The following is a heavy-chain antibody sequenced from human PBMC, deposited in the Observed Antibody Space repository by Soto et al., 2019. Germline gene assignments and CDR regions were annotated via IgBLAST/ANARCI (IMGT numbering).Heavy chain of an antibody. CDR1: GFTFDSYA. V-gene: IGHV3-23*01. J-gene: IGHJ3*02. CDR3: AKATATGGGAFDI. D-gene: IGHD2-8*02. Sequence: GGSLRLSCVASGFTFDSYAMNWVRQAPGKGLEWVSTILVGGSTHYEDSVKGRFTISRDRSKNTLYLQMNSLTAGDTAVYYCAKATATGGGAFDICGQGTMVTVSS. CDR2: ILVGGST.